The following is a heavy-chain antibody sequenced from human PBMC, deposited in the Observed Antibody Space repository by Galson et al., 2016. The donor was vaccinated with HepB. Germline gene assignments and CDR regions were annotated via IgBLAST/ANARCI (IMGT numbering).Heavy chain of an antibody. CDR2: IYSGNNA. Sequence: SLRLSCAVSGFSVSQNYMTWVRQAPGKGLGWLSVIYSGNNAYYADSVKGRFTISRDNFRNTLHLQINSLRAEDTAVYYCARAGSRVGFYLRFGFFDSWGQGTLVTVSS. CDR3: ARAGSRVGFYLRFGFFDS. D-gene: IGHD3-10*01. J-gene: IGHJ4*02. V-gene: IGHV3-53*01. CDR1: GFSVSQNY.